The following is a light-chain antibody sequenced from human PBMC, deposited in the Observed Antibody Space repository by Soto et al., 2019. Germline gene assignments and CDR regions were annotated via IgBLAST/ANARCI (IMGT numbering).Light chain of an antibody. CDR2: EVS. Sequence: QSVLTQPRSVSGSPGQSITISCTGTSSDIGGYNYVSWYQQHPGKVPKLMIFEVSNRPSGVSYRFSGSKSGNTASLTISGLQAEDEADYYCSSYTGSSTLYVFGTGTKVTVL. CDR1: SSDIGGYNY. J-gene: IGLJ1*01. CDR3: SSYTGSSTLYV. V-gene: IGLV2-14*01.